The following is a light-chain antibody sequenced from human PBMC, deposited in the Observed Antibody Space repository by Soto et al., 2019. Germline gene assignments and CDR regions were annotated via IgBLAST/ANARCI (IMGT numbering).Light chain of an antibody. CDR1: SSDVGAYNY. V-gene: IGLV2-8*01. J-gene: IGLJ1*01. Sequence: QSVLTQPPSASGSPGQSVTISCTGTSSDVGAYNYVSWYQQHPGKAPKLMIYEVTKRPSGVPDRFSGSKSGNTASLTVSGLEAEDDSYYYCFSSGCSCVFGTGTKLTVL. CDR2: EVT. CDR3: FSSGCSCV.